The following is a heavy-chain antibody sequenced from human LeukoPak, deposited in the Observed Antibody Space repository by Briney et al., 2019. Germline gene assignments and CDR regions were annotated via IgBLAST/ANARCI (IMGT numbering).Heavy chain of an antibody. CDR1: GYTFTSYA. D-gene: IGHD4-17*01. CDR2: INAGNGNT. Sequence: ASVKVSCKASGYTFTSYAMHWVRQAPGQRLEWMGWINAGNGNTKYSQKFQGRVTITRDTSASTAYMELSSLRSEDTAVYYCAREGAYGDYYFDYWGQGTLVTVSS. V-gene: IGHV1-3*01. J-gene: IGHJ4*02. CDR3: AREGAYGDYYFDY.